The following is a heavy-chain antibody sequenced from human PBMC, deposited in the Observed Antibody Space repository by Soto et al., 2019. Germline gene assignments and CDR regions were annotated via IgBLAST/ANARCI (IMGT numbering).Heavy chain of an antibody. J-gene: IGHJ4*02. CDR3: ARRGPGTYFDY. D-gene: IGHD6-13*01. CDR2: ISGSGDSS. CDR1: GFTFSSYA. Sequence: GGSLRLSCAASGFTFSSYAMSWVRQAPGKGLEWVSVISGSGDSSYYADSVKGRFTISRDNSKNTLYLQMNSLRAEDTAVYYCARRGPGTYFDYWGQGTLVTVSS. V-gene: IGHV3-23*01.